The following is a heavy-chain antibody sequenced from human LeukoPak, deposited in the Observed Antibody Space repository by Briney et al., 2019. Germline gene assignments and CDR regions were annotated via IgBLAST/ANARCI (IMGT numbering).Heavy chain of an antibody. CDR1: GGSVSSGSYY. Sequence: PSETLSLTCTVSGGSVSSGSYYWSWIRQPPGKGLEWIGYIYYSGSTNYNPSLKSRVTISVDTSKNQFSLKLSSVTAADTAVYYCARGSRDWDYYYYYGMDVWGQGTTVTVSS. D-gene: IGHD3/OR15-3a*01. CDR3: ARGSRDWDYYYYYGMDV. V-gene: IGHV4-61*01. J-gene: IGHJ6*02. CDR2: IYYSGST.